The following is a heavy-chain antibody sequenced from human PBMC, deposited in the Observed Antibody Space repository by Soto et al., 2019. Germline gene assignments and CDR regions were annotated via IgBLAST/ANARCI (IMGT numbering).Heavy chain of an antibody. CDR2: ISSSSSYT. CDR1: GFTFSDYY. V-gene: IGHV3-11*05. D-gene: IGHD4-17*01. Sequence: QVQLVESGGGLVKSGGSLRLSCAASGFTFSDYYMNWIRQAPGKGLEWVSYISSSSSYTDYADSVKGRFTISRDNAKNSMYLHMNSLRAEDTAVYYCARDWTNGEPAPFDYWGQGTLVTVSS. CDR3: ARDWTNGEPAPFDY. J-gene: IGHJ4*02.